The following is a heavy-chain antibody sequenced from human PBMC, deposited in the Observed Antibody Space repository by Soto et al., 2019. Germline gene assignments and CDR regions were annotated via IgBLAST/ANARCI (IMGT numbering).Heavy chain of an antibody. CDR2: ISSSNSYI. D-gene: IGHD6-6*01. J-gene: IGHJ3*02. CDR3: ARDLKPPYRRLKLPDAFDI. Sequence: GGSLRLSCAASGFAFSGYSMNGVGRSPGKGLGCVSSISSSNSYIYYADSVKGRLTISRDKAKNSLYLQMNSLRAEDTAVYYCARDLKPPYRRLKLPDAFDIWGQGTMVTVSS. CDR1: GFAFSGYS. V-gene: IGHV3-21*01.